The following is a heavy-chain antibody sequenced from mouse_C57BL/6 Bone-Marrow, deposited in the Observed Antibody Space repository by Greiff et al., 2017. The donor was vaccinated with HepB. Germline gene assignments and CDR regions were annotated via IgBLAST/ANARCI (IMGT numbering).Heavy chain of an antibody. Sequence: VQLQQPGAELVKPGASVKLSCKASGYTFTSYWMHWVKQRPGQGLEWIGMIHPNSGSTNYNEKLKSKATLTVDKSSSTAYMQLSSLTSEDSAVYYCERPDYDYDFDYWGQGTTLTVSS. CDR3: ERPDYDYDFDY. J-gene: IGHJ2*01. V-gene: IGHV1-64*01. D-gene: IGHD2-4*01. CDR2: IHPNSGST. CDR1: GYTFTSYW.